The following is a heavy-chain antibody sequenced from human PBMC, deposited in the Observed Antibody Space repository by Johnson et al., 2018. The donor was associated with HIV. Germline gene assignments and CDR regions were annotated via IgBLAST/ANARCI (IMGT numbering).Heavy chain of an antibody. CDR2: ISYDGSNK. CDR1: GFTFSSYA. CDR3: ARDRREYCGGDCYFYDVAFDI. D-gene: IGHD2-21*01. Sequence: QVQLVESGGGVVQPGRSLRLSCAASGFTFSSYAMHWVRQAPGKGLEWVAVISYDGSNKYYADSVKGRFTISRDNSKNTLYLQMNSLRAEDTAVYYCARDRREYCGGDCYFYDVAFDIWGQGTMVTVSS. V-gene: IGHV3-30*04. J-gene: IGHJ3*02.